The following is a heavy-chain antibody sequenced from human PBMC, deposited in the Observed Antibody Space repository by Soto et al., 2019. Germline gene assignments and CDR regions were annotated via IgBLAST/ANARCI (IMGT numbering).Heavy chain of an antibody. CDR1: GFTFSSYA. CDR3: AHNGGNLEGGYFQH. V-gene: IGHV3-30-3*01. D-gene: IGHD2-15*01. CDR2: ISYDGSNT. Sequence: QVPLVESGGGVVQPGRSLRLSCAASGFTFSSYAMHWVRQAPGKGLEWVAVISYDGSNTYYADSVKGRFTISRDNSKNTLYLQMNSLRAEDTAVYYCAHNGGNLEGGYFQHWGQGTLVTVSS. J-gene: IGHJ1*01.